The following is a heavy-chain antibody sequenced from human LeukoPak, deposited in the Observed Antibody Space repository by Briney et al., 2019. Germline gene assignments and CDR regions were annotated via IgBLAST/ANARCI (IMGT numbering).Heavy chain of an antibody. Sequence: SGTLSLTCAVSGGSISSSNWWSWVRQPPGKGLEWIGEIYHSGSTNYNPSLKSRVTISVDKSKNQFSLKLSSVTAADTAVYYCGRGGPTTVVSYWYFDLWGRGTLVTVSS. D-gene: IGHD4-23*01. J-gene: IGHJ2*01. V-gene: IGHV4-4*02. CDR1: GGSISSSNW. CDR2: IYHSGST. CDR3: GRGGPTTVVSYWYFDL.